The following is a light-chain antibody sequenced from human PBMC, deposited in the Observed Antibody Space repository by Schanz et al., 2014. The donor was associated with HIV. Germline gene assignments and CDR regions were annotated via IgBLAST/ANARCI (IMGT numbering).Light chain of an antibody. J-gene: IGKJ1*01. CDR2: DAS. V-gene: IGKV3-20*01. Sequence: EIVLTQSPGTLSLSPGERATLSCRASESVSSSLLAWYQQTPGQAPRLLIYDASTRATGIPDRFSGSGSGTDFTLTISRLEPEDFAVYYCQQYGNSPRTFGQGTKVEI. CDR3: QQYGNSPRT. CDR1: ESVSSSL.